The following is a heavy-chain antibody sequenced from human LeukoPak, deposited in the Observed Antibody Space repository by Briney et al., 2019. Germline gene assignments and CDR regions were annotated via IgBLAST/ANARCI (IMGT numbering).Heavy chain of an antibody. J-gene: IGHJ5*02. Sequence: GASGKVSCKASGYTFTSYYMHWVRQAPGQGLEWMGIINPSGGSTSYAQKFQGRVTMTRDTSTSTVYMELSSLRSEDTAAYYCAGQWLVLNWFDPWGQGTLVTVSS. V-gene: IGHV1-46*01. CDR1: GYTFTSYY. CDR3: AGQWLVLNWFDP. CDR2: INPSGGST. D-gene: IGHD6-19*01.